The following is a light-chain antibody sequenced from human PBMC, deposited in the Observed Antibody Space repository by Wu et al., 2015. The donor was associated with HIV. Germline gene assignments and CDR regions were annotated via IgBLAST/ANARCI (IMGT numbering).Light chain of an antibody. V-gene: IGKV3-11*01. CDR3: QQRSNWPAYT. CDR1: QNISSY. Sequence: EIVMTQFPATLSVSPGERATLSCRASQNISSYLAWYQHKPGQAPRLLIYDTFKRATGIPARFSGSGSGTDFTLTISSLEPEDFAVYYCQQRSNWPAYTFGQGTKLEMK. CDR2: DTF. J-gene: IGKJ2*01.